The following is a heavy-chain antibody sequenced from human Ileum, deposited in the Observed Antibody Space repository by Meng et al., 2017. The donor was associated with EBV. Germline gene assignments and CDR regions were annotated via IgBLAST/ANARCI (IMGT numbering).Heavy chain of an antibody. V-gene: IGHV3-11*04. J-gene: IGHJ4*02. CDR3: ATVRDGYPRLFDY. D-gene: IGHD5-24*01. Sequence: QGQWGEGGGGLVKPGGSLRLSCAASGFTFSDYYMSWIRQAPGKGLEWVSYISSSGSTIYYADSVKGRFTISRDNAKNSLYLQMNSLRAEDAAVYYCATVRDGYPRLFDYWGQGTLVTVSS. CDR2: ISSSGSTI. CDR1: GFTFSDYY.